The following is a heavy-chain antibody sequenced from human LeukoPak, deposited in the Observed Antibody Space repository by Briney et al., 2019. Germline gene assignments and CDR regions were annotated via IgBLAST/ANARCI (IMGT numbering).Heavy chain of an antibody. CDR1: GDSISGSSDY. V-gene: IGHV4-39*07. Sequence: SETLSLTCSVSGDSISGSSDYWGWIRQPPGKGLEWIGSVYYSGTTYYNPSLNGRVIISVDTSKNQFSLKLTSVTVADTAIYYCARDKAHRGYYGSTTNYWFDPWGQGALVTVSS. D-gene: IGHD3-10*01. J-gene: IGHJ5*02. CDR3: ARDKAHRGYYGSTTNYWFDP. CDR2: VYYSGTT.